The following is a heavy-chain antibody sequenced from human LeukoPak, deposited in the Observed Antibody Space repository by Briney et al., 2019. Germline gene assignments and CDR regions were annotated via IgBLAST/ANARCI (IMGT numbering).Heavy chain of an antibody. Sequence: GALRLSCAASGFTFSSYEMNWVRQAPGKGLEWVSYISSSGSTTYYADSVKGRFTISRDNAKNSLYLQMNSLRAEDTAVYYCARTGRGYDFWSGSYYYMDVWGKGTTVTVSS. V-gene: IGHV3-48*03. CDR2: ISSSGSTT. CDR3: ARTGRGYDFWSGSYYYMDV. J-gene: IGHJ6*03. CDR1: GFTFSSYE. D-gene: IGHD3-3*01.